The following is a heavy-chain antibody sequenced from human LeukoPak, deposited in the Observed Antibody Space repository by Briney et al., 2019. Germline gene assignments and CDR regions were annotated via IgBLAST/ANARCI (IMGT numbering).Heavy chain of an antibody. CDR3: AKEIWPTVTIPGWTYFDY. Sequence: GGSLRLSCAASEFTFSSYGMHWVCQAPGKGLEWVAFIRYDGSDKYYADSVKGRFTISRDNSKNTLYLQMNSLRVEDTAVYYCAKEIWPTVTIPGWTYFDYWGQGTLVTVSS. V-gene: IGHV3-30*02. J-gene: IGHJ4*02. D-gene: IGHD4-17*01. CDR2: IRYDGSDK. CDR1: EFTFSSYG.